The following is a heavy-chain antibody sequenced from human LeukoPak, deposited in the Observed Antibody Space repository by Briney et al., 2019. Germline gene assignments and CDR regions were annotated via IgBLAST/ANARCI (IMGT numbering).Heavy chain of an antibody. Sequence: GGSLRLSRAASGSSFSSYWMNWVRRAPGKGLEWLANIKEDGSKKYYVDSVKGRFTISRDNAKNSLYLQMDSLRAEDTAVYYCARVEQWLVQEGLVYYYYGMDVWGQGTTVTVSS. CDR3: ARVEQWLVQEGLVYYYYGMDV. CDR2: IKEDGSKK. D-gene: IGHD6-19*01. J-gene: IGHJ6*02. CDR1: GSSFSSYW. V-gene: IGHV3-7*03.